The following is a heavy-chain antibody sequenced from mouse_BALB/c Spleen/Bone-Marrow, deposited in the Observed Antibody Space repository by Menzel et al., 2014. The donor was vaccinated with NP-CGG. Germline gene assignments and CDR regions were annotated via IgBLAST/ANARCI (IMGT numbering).Heavy chain of an antibody. D-gene: IGHD2-4*01. CDR2: INPYNDGT. CDR1: GYSFTSFI. J-gene: IGHJ4*01. Sequence: EVKLMESGPELVKPGASVKMSCKASGYSFTSFILHWVKMRPGQGLEWIGYINPYNDGTKYNEKFKGKAILTSDKSSSSPNMELSSLASEDSAVYYCARAMIYYYAMDYWGQGTSVTVSS. V-gene: IGHV1-14*01. CDR3: ARAMIYYYAMDY.